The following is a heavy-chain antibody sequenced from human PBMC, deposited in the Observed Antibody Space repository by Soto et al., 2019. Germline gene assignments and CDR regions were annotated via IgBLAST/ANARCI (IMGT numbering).Heavy chain of an antibody. CDR2: IYYRGTT. V-gene: IGHV4-59*11. D-gene: IGHD2-21*01. CDR3: AREDQIVGSLDY. CDR1: GASITSHY. Sequence: LSLTCTVSGASITSHYWSWIRQPPGKGLEWIGHIYYRGTTNYNPSLKSRVTISADTSKNQFSLKLNSVTAADTAVFYCAREDQIVGSLDYWGQGILVTVSS. J-gene: IGHJ4*02.